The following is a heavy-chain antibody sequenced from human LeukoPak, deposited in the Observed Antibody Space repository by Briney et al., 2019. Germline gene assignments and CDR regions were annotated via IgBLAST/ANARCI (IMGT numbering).Heavy chain of an antibody. CDR3: ARHQTGDVDY. J-gene: IGHJ4*02. CDR2: IYRNGRT. Sequence: SETLSLTCTVSGYDISSGFYLGWIRQSPRKGLEWIANIYRNGRTYHNPSLQSRVTISVDVSKNQFSLKLTSVTAADTAMYFCARHQTGDVDYWGQGILVTVSS. D-gene: IGHD2-2*01. CDR1: GYDISSGFY. V-gene: IGHV4-38-2*02.